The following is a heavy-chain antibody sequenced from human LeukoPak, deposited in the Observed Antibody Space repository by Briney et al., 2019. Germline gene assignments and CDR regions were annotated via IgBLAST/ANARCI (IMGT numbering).Heavy chain of an antibody. CDR1: GGSISGDGYS. CDR3: AREAAAAGTIDY. J-gene: IGHJ4*02. D-gene: IGHD6-13*01. V-gene: IGHV4-61*08. CDR2: IYYSGST. Sequence: SETLSLTCAVSGGSISGDGYSWSWIRQPPGKGLEWIGYIYYSGSTNYNPSLKSRVTISVDTSKNQFSLKLSSVTAADTAVYYCAREAAAAGTIDYWGQGTLVTVSS.